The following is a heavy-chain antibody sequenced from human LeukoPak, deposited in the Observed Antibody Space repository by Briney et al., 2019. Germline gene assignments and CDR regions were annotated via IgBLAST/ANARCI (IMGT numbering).Heavy chain of an antibody. J-gene: IGHJ4*02. D-gene: IGHD1-26*01. Sequence: GGSLRLSCTASGFTFNEFGVHWVRQAPAQGLEWVALIWYDGSNKYYADSVKGRFTISRDNSKNTVYLRMNSLRVEDTAIYYCARDRPTGSYYSIDYWGQGIQATVSS. CDR2: IWYDGSNK. V-gene: IGHV3-33*01. CDR3: ARDRPTGSYYSIDY. CDR1: GFTFNEFG.